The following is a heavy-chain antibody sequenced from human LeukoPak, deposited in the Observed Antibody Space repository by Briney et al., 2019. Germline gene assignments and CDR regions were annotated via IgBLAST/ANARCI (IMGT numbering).Heavy chain of an antibody. CDR2: ISSSGSTI. CDR3: AKDLDHDYDDYGLDY. J-gene: IGHJ4*02. CDR1: GFTFSDYY. D-gene: IGHD4-17*01. Sequence: SGGSLRLSCAASGFTFSDYYMSWIRQAPGKGLEWVSYISSSGSTIYYADSVKGRFTISRDNAKNSLYLQMNSLRAEDTALYYCAKDLDHDYDDYGLDYWGQGTLVTVSS. V-gene: IGHV3-11*04.